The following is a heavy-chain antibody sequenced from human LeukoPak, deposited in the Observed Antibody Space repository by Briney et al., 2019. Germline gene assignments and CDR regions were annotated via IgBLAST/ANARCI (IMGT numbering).Heavy chain of an antibody. D-gene: IGHD4-23*01. Sequence: GESLKISCKGSGYSFTSYWIGWVRQMPGKGLEWMGIIYPGDSDTRYSPSFQGQVTISADKSISTAYLQWSSLKASDTAMYYCARREDYGGTTPRDYYYYGMDVWGQGTTVTVS. J-gene: IGHJ6*02. CDR3: ARREDYGGTTPRDYYYYGMDV. V-gene: IGHV5-51*01. CDR1: GYSFTSYW. CDR2: IYPGDSDT.